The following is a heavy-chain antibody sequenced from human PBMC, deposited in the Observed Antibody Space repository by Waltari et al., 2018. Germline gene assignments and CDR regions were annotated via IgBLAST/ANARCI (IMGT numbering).Heavy chain of an antibody. D-gene: IGHD6-6*01. Sequence: EVQLVESGGGLVQPGGSLRLSCAASGFTFSSYSMNWVRLDPGKGLEWGSYISSSSSTIYYADSVKGRFTISRDNAKNSLYLQMNSLRAEDTAVYYCASLVRGDAFDIWGQGTMVTVSS. CDR3: ASLVRGDAFDI. V-gene: IGHV3-48*01. CDR2: ISSSSSTI. CDR1: GFTFSSYS. J-gene: IGHJ3*02.